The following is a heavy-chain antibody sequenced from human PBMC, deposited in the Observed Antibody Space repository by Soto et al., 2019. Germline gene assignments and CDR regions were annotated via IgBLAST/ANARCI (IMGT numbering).Heavy chain of an antibody. D-gene: IGHD3-3*01. J-gene: IGHJ4*02. Sequence: QITLRESGPTVVKPTQTLTLTCTFSGFSLNTAGGGVGWIRQPPGKALEWVALIDWDDDKRYNPSLKRRLVITKDSSKNRVVLTMTNVDPVDTATYYCAHLVTADDSEYFDFWGQGTPVPVSP. CDR2: IDWDDDK. CDR3: AHLVTADDSEYFDF. V-gene: IGHV2-5*02. CDR1: GFSLNTAGGG.